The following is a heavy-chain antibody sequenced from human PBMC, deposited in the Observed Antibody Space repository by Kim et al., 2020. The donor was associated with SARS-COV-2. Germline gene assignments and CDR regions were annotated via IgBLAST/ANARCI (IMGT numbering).Heavy chain of an antibody. CDR1: GGSISSSSYD. CDR2: IYYSGST. J-gene: IGHJ4*02. Sequence: SETLSLTCTVSGGSISSSSYDWGWIRQPPGKGREWIGSIYYSGSTYYNPSLKSRVTISVDTSKNQFSLKLSSVTAADTAVYYCARHMSDSSYVSGYSFDYWGQGTLVTVSS. CDR3: ARHMSDSSYVSGYSFDY. V-gene: IGHV4-39*01. D-gene: IGHD3-22*01.